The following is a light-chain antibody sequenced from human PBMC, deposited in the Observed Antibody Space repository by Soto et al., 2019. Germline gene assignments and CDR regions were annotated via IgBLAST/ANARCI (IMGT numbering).Light chain of an antibody. CDR2: AAS. CDR1: QSVTNY. CDR3: LQSYNVPWT. J-gene: IGKJ1*01. V-gene: IGKV1-39*01. Sequence: DIQMTQSPSSLSASVGDRVTITCRASQSVTNYLSWYQQKSGRAPKLLIYAASRLQSGVPSRFSGSASGTDFTLTIRSLQPEDFATYYCLQSYNVPWTFGQGTKVEIK.